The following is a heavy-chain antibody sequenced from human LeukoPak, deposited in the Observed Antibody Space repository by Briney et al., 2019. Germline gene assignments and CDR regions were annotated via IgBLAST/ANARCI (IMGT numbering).Heavy chain of an antibody. Sequence: SGTLSLTCAVSGGSISSSNWWSWVRQPPGKGLEWIGEIDHSGSTNYNPSLKSRVTISVDKSKNQFSLKLSSVTAADTAVYYCAREATIFGVVINIAAFDIWGQGTMVTVSS. D-gene: IGHD3-3*01. J-gene: IGHJ3*02. CDR1: GGSISSSNW. CDR2: IDHSGST. CDR3: AREATIFGVVINIAAFDI. V-gene: IGHV4-4*02.